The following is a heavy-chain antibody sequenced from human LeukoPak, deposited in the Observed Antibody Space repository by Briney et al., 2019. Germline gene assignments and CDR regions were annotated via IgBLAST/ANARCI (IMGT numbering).Heavy chain of an antibody. CDR2: IYYSGTT. J-gene: IGHJ4*02. V-gene: IGHV4-39*01. Sequence: WLRQPPGKGLEWIGSIYYSGTTYYNPSLKSRVTISVDTSKNQFSLKLSSVTAADTALYYCAKHYMGGSYNHGLDCWGQGTLVTVSS. D-gene: IGHD3-10*01. CDR3: AKHYMGGSYNHGLDC.